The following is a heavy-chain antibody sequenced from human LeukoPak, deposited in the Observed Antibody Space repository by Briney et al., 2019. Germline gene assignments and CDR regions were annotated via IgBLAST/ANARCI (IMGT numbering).Heavy chain of an antibody. V-gene: IGHV3-53*01. D-gene: IGHD6-19*01. Sequence: PGGSLRLSCAASGFTFSSYSMNWVRQAPGKGLEWVSVIYSGGSTYYADSVKGRFTISRDNSKNTLYLQMNSLRAEDTAVYYCARKYSSGWYYGDDAFDIWGQGTMVTVSS. CDR2: IYSGGST. J-gene: IGHJ3*02. CDR3: ARKYSSGWYYGDDAFDI. CDR1: GFTFSSYS.